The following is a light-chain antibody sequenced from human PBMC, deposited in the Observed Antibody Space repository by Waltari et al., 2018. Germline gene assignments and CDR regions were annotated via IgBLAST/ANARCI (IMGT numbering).Light chain of an antibody. CDR3: GTWDSSLSGAV. V-gene: IGLV1-51*02. J-gene: IGLJ7*01. CDR1: SSNIGNNY. Sequence: QSVLTQPPSVSAAPGQRVTISCSGGSSNIGNNYVSWYRQFPGTAPKLLIYENTGRPSGVPCRFAGSQSGTSATLDITGLQAGDEADYYCGTWDSSLSGAVFGGGTHLTVL. CDR2: ENT.